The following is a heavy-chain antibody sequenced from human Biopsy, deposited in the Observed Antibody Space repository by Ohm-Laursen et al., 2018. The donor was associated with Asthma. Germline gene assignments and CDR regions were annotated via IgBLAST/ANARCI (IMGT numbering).Heavy chain of an antibody. D-gene: IGHD3-22*01. Sequence: TLSLTCTVSGGSITSSSYYWGWIRQPPGKGMEWIGSMYNSGSSYYHPSLKSQATISVDTSKSRLSRKMSAVTAADTAVYFCVRHQYSSSWSTFDYWGQGALVTVSS. J-gene: IGHJ4*02. CDR2: MYNSGSS. V-gene: IGHV4-39*01. CDR3: VRHQYSSSWSTFDY. CDR1: GGSITSSSYY.